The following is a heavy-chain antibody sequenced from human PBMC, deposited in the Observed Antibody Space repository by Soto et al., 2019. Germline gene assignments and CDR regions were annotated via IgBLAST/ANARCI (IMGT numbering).Heavy chain of an antibody. J-gene: IGHJ6*02. CDR1: GFTFISYG. D-gene: IGHD3-9*01. CDR3: AKGKLRYFDWVQGGMDV. V-gene: IGHV3-30*18. CDR2: ISYDGSNK. Sequence: GEFLRLSSSACGFTFISYGMHCGRQAPVTLLEWVAVISYDGSNKYYADSVKGRFSISRDNSNNTLYLQMNSLRAEDTAVYYCAKGKLRYFDWVQGGMDVWGQGT.